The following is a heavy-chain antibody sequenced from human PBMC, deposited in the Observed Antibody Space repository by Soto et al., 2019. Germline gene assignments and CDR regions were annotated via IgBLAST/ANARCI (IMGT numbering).Heavy chain of an antibody. J-gene: IGHJ6*02. CDR2: IKQDGSEK. D-gene: IGHD6-25*01. CDR1: GFTFSSYW. CDR3: ARDNRLGWDYYYGMDV. Sequence: HPGGSLRLSCAASGFTFSSYWMSWVRQAPGKGLEWVANIKQDGSEKYYVDSVKGRFTISRDNAKNSLYLQMDSLRAEDTAVYYCARDNRLGWDYYYGMDVWGQGTTVTVSS. V-gene: IGHV3-7*01.